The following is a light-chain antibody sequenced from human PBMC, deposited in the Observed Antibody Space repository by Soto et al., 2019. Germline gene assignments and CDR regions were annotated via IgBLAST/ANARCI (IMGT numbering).Light chain of an antibody. Sequence: EVVLAQSPGTLSLSLGQTATLSCRASQSVDSNLAWYQQRPGQPTRLLISGASTRASGVPARVSGSGSGTYVTLTISRLEPEDFALYFCQQYAASPITFAQGTRLEIK. CDR2: GAS. CDR1: QSVDSN. CDR3: QQYAASPIT. V-gene: IGKV3-20*01. J-gene: IGKJ5*01.